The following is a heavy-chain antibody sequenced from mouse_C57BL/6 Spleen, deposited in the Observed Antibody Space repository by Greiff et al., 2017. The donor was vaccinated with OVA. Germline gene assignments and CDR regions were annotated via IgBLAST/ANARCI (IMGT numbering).Heavy chain of an antibody. CDR1: GYTFTSYW. D-gene: IGHD2-5*01. Sequence: QVHVKQPGAELVKPGASVKLSCKASGYTFTSYWMHWVKQRPGQGLEWIGMIHPNSGSTNYNEKFKSKATLTVDKSSSTAYMQLSSLTSEDSAVYYCARSGSNYYFDYWGQGTTLTVSS. J-gene: IGHJ2*01. CDR2: IHPNSGST. CDR3: ARSGSNYYFDY. V-gene: IGHV1-64*01.